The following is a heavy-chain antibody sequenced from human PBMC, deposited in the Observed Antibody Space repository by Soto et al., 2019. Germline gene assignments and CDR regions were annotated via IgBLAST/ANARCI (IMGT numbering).Heavy chain of an antibody. D-gene: IGHD2-8*01. CDR1: GFLFTDYY. CDR3: ARDLRFSSTNYFDF. CDR2: IDGSSDYT. V-gene: IGHV3-11*06. Sequence: QVQLVASGGGLVKPGGSLRLSCTASGFLFTDYYMSWIRQPPGKGLEWLAYIDGSSDYTNSADSVKGRFTISRDNAKNSVFLQMNNLRADDTAVYYCARDLRFSSTNYFDFWGRGTLVTVSS. J-gene: IGHJ4*02.